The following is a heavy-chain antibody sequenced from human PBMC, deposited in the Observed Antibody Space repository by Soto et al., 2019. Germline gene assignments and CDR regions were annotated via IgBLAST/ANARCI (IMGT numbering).Heavy chain of an antibody. CDR2: IYYSGST. V-gene: IGHV4-59*01. D-gene: IGHD6-19*01. CDR3: ARGYTICGWYTPVYFDY. J-gene: IGHJ4*02. CDR1: GGSISSYY. Sequence: SETLSLTCTVSGGSISSYYWSWIRQPPGKGLEWIGYIYYSGSTNYNPSLKSRVTISVDTSKNQFSLKLSSVTAADTAVYYCARGYTICGWYTPVYFDYWGQGTPVTVSS.